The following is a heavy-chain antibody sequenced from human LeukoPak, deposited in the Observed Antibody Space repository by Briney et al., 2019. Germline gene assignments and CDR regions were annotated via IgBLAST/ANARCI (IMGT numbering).Heavy chain of an antibody. CDR2: IIPIFGTA. V-gene: IGHV1-69*05. Sequence: GASVKVSCKASGGTFSSYAISWVRQAPGQGLEWMGGIIPIFGTANYAQKFQRRVTITTDESTSTAYMELSSLRSEDTAVYYCASLVHRHAFDIWGQGTMVTVSS. CDR3: ASLVHRHAFDI. J-gene: IGHJ3*02. D-gene: IGHD3-10*01. CDR1: GGTFSSYA.